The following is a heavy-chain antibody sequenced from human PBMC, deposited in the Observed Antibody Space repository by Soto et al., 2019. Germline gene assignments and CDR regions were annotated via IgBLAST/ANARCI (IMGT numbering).Heavy chain of an antibody. CDR3: ARVSISGYDPDDYYYYGMDV. D-gene: IGHD5-12*01. Sequence: QVQLVQSGAEVKKPGSSVKVSCKPSGGTFSSYAISWVRQAPGHGLEWMGGIIPIFGTANYAQKFQGRVTITADESTSTAYMELSSLRSEDTAVYYCARVSISGYDPDDYYYYGMDVWGQGTTVTVSS. CDR1: GGTFSSYA. J-gene: IGHJ6*02. V-gene: IGHV1-69*01. CDR2: IIPIFGTA.